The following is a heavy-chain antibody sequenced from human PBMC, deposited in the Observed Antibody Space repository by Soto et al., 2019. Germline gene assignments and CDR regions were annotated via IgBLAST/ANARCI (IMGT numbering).Heavy chain of an antibody. D-gene: IGHD3-22*01. CDR1: GGTFSSYA. CDR3: AKHYDNWDYYCGMDV. CDR2: IIPIFGTA. V-gene: IGHV1-69*12. Sequence: QVQLVQSGAEVKKPGSSVNVSCKASGGTFSSYAISWVRQAPGQGLEWMGGIIPIFGTADNAKKFQGRVTITADESTSTAYMELSSLRSEDTAVYYCAKHYDNWDYYCGMDVWGQGTTVTVSS. J-gene: IGHJ6*02.